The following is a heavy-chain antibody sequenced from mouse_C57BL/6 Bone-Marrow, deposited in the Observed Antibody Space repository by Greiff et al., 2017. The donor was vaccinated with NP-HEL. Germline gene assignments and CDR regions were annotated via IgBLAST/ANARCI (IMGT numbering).Heavy chain of an antibody. Sequence: QVQLQQPGAELVKPGASVKVSCKASGYTFTSYWMHWVKQRPGQGLEWIGRIHPSDSDTNYNQKFKGKATLTVDKSSSTAYMQLSSLTSEDSAVYYCAIRTAQATGLAMDYWSQGTSVTVSS. CDR2: IHPSDSDT. CDR1: GYTFTSYW. D-gene: IGHD3-2*02. V-gene: IGHV1-74*01. CDR3: AIRTAQATGLAMDY. J-gene: IGHJ4*01.